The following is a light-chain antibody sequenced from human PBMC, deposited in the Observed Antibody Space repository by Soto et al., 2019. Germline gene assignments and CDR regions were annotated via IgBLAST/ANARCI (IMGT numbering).Light chain of an antibody. J-gene: IGLJ1*01. CDR3: SSYTSSSGYV. CDR2: DVS. V-gene: IGLV2-14*01. CDR1: SSDLGGYNY. Sequence: QSALTQPASVSGSPGQSITISCAGTSSDLGGYNYVSWYQQHPGKAPKLIIYDVSNRPSGDSNRFSGSKSGNTASLTISGLQAEDEADYYCSSYTSSSGYVFGTGTKVTVL.